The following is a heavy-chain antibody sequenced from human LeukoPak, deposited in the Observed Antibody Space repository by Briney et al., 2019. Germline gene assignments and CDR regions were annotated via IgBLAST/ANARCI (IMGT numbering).Heavy chain of an antibody. CDR3: ARVWASVTRPGGVDY. J-gene: IGHJ4*02. CDR2: IKQDGSEK. CDR1: GFTFTKGW. V-gene: IGHV3-7*01. D-gene: IGHD4-17*01. Sequence: PGGSLRLSCTASGFTFTKGWMSWVRQAPGKGLEWVANIKQDGSEKYYVDSVKGRFTISRDNAKNSLYLQMNSLRAEDTAVYYCARVWASVTRPGGVDYWGQGTLVTVSS.